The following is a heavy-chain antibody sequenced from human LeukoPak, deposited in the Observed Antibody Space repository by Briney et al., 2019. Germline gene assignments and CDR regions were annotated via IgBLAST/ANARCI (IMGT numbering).Heavy chain of an antibody. D-gene: IGHD3-3*01. V-gene: IGHV3-11*04. Sequence: PGGSLRLSCAASGFIFSDYYMTWIRQAPGKGLEWVSYISSSGSTIYYADSVKGRFTISRDNAKNSLYLQMNSLRAEDTAVYYCATLGDGVVITLYYYYMDVWGKGTTVTVSS. CDR3: ATLGDGVVITLYYYYMDV. CDR1: GFIFSDYY. CDR2: ISSSGSTI. J-gene: IGHJ6*03.